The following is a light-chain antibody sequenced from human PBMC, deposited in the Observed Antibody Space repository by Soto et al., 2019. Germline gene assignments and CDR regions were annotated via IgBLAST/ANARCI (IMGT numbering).Light chain of an antibody. J-gene: IGKJ2*01. Sequence: DIPMTQSPSTLSASVGDRVTITCRASQSISSWLAWYQQKPGKAPKLLIYKASTLECGVPSRFSGSGSGTEFTHTISRLQPDDFATYYCQQYNSWYTFGQGTKLE. CDR2: KAS. V-gene: IGKV1-5*03. CDR1: QSISSW. CDR3: QQYNSWYT.